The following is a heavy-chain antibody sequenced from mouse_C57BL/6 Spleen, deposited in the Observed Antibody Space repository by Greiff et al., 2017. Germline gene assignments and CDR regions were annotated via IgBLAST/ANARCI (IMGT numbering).Heavy chain of an antibody. J-gene: IGHJ3*01. V-gene: IGHV1-39*01. CDR3: ARWGDISGPCAY. Sequence: VQLQQSGPELVKPGASVKISCKASGYSFTDYNMNWVKQSNGKSLEWIGVINPNYGTTSYNQKFKGKATLTVDQSSSTSYKPFHSLTSEDSAVYYCARWGDISGPCAYWGQGTLVTVSA. D-gene: IGHD3-2*02. CDR2: INPNYGTT. CDR1: GYSFTDYN.